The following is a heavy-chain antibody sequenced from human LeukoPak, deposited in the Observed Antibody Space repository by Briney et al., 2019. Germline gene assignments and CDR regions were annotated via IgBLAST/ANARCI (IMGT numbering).Heavy chain of an antibody. D-gene: IGHD2-2*01. CDR2: INPRDVSI. CDR1: GFALTSYH. J-gene: IGHJ4*02. Sequence: ASVKISCKADGFALTSYHIHWVRQAPGQGLEWMGKINPRDVSITYAQKFQGRVTMTTDMSTSSVYMELSSLRSEDTAVFFCARALYHTFDYWGQGTLVTVSS. CDR3: ARALYHTFDY. V-gene: IGHV1-46*01.